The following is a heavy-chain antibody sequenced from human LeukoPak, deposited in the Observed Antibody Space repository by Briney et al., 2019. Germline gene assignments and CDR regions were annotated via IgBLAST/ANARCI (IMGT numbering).Heavy chain of an antibody. D-gene: IGHD3-10*01. CDR2: ISGRGGST. CDR3: ATSPVLLWFGPYYFDY. CDR1: GFTFSSYA. J-gene: IGHJ4*02. Sequence: GGSLRLSCAASGFTFSSYAMSWVRQAPGKGLEWVSAISGRGGSTYYADSVKGRFTISRDNSKNTLYLQMNSLRAEDTAVYYCATSPVLLWFGPYYFDYWGQGTLVTVSS. V-gene: IGHV3-23*01.